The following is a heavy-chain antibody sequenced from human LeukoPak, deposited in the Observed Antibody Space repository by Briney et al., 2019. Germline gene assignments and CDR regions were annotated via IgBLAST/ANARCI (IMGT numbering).Heavy chain of an antibody. CDR1: AGSICNSY. V-gene: IGHV4-4*08. D-gene: IGHD3-22*01. CDR3: VRGPGRGYDLEP. J-gene: IGHJ5*02. Sequence: PSDTLSLICAVSAGSICNSYCSWARQPPGKGLEFIGYISTGGDINYNPSLRSRATMSINPSNNQLSLTLTSVTTADTAVYFCVRGPGRGYDLEPWGQGSLVTVSS. CDR2: ISTGGDI.